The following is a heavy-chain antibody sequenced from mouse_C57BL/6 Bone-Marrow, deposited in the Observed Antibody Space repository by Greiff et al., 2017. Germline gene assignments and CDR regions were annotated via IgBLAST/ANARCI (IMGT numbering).Heavy chain of an antibody. D-gene: IGHD1-1*01. CDR1: GYTFTNYW. CDR3: ARRRSFYYYGSSHWYFDV. CDR2: IYPGGGYT. V-gene: IGHV1-63*01. Sequence: QVQLQQSGAELVRPGTSVKMSCKASGYTFTNYWIGWAKQRPGHGLEWIGDIYPGGGYTNYNEKFKGKATLTADKSSSPAYMQFSSLTSEDSAIYYCARRRSFYYYGSSHWYFDVWGTGTTVTVSS. J-gene: IGHJ1*03.